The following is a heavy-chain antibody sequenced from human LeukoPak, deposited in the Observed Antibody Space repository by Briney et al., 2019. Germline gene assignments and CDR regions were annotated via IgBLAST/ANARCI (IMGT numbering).Heavy chain of an antibody. V-gene: IGHV3-74*01. CDR1: GFTFSSYW. J-gene: IGHJ4*02. CDR3: ARASLVGSGTSFDY. D-gene: IGHD1-1*01. Sequence: GGSLRLSCAASGFTFSSYWMHWVRQAPGKGLVWVSRINSDGSSTSYADSVKGRFTISRDNAENTLYLQMNSLRDEDTAVYSCARASLVGSGTSFDYWGQGTLVTVSS. CDR2: INSDGSST.